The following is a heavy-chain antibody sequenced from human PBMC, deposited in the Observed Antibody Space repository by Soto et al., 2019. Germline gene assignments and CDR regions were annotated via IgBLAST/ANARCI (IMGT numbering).Heavy chain of an antibody. CDR3: ARVRYFDWSKDY. CDR1: GGSISSGGYY. D-gene: IGHD3-9*01. V-gene: IGHV4-31*03. Sequence: SETLSLTCTVSGGSISSGGYYWSWIRQHPGKGLEWIGYIYYSGSTYYNPSLKSRVTISVDTSKNQFSLKLSSVTAADTAVYYCARVRYFDWSKDYWGQGTLVTVSS. CDR2: IYYSGST. J-gene: IGHJ4*02.